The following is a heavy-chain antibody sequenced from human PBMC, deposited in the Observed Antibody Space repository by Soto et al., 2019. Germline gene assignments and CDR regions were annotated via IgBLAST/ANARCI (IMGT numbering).Heavy chain of an antibody. D-gene: IGHD1-1*01. J-gene: IGHJ5*02. CDR1: GGSFSGYY. CDR3: ATIGTRYNWFDP. CDR2: INHSGST. V-gene: IGHV4-34*01. Sequence: SETLSLTCAVYGGSFSGYYWSWIRQPPGKGLEWIEEINHSGSTNYNPSLKSRATISVDTSKNQFSLKLSSVTAADTAVYYCATIGTRYNWFDPWGQGTLVTVSS.